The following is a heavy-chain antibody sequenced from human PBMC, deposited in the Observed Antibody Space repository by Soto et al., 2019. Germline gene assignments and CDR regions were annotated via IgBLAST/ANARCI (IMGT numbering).Heavy chain of an antibody. CDR2: IYSGGST. Sequence: EVQLVESGGGLVQPGGSLRLSCAASGFTVSSNSMSWVRQAPGKGLEWVSVIYSGGSTYYADSVKGRFTISRHNSKNTLYLQMNSLRAEDTAVYYCAREVGHGWFDPWGQGTLVTVSS. CDR1: GFTVSSNS. V-gene: IGHV3-53*04. CDR3: AREVGHGWFDP. J-gene: IGHJ5*02.